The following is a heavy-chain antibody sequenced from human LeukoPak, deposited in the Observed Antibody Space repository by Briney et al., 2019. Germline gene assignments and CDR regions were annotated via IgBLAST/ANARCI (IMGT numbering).Heavy chain of an antibody. CDR3: ARSKRLYSSGWARANYYYYMDV. J-gene: IGHJ6*03. D-gene: IGHD6-19*01. V-gene: IGHV4-4*07. CDR1: GGSISSYY. Sequence: SETLSLTCTVSGGSISSYYWSWIRQPAGKGLEWIGRIYTSGSTNYNPSLKSRVTMSVDTSKNQFSLKLSSVTAADTAVYYCARSKRLYSSGWARANYYYYMDVWGKGTTVTVSS. CDR2: IYTSGST.